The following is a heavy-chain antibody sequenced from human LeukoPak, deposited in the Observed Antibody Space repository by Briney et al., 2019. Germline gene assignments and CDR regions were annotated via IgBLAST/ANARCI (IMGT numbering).Heavy chain of an antibody. D-gene: IGHD6-13*01. CDR3: ARDRYSSSFGSFDY. CDR2: IYYTGIT. J-gene: IGHJ4*02. Sequence: PSETLSLTCTVSGASITSSNYYWLWLRQPPGKGLEWIGSIYYTGITYYSLSLKSRVTISVDTSKYQCSLRLSSVTAADTAVYYCARDRYSSSFGSFDYWGQGTLVTVSS. CDR1: GASITSSNYY. V-gene: IGHV4-39*07.